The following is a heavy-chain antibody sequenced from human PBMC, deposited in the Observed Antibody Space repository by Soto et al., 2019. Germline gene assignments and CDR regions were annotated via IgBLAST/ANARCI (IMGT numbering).Heavy chain of an antibody. J-gene: IGHJ5*02. V-gene: IGHV4-59*01. Sequence: ETLSLTCTVSGGSISSYYWSWIRQPPGKGLEWIGYIYYSGSTNYNPSLKSRVTISVDTSKNQFSLKLSSVTAADTAVYYCARKNRFLEWLPWFDPWGQGTLVTVSS. CDR2: IYYSGST. D-gene: IGHD3-3*01. CDR3: ARKNRFLEWLPWFDP. CDR1: GGSISSYY.